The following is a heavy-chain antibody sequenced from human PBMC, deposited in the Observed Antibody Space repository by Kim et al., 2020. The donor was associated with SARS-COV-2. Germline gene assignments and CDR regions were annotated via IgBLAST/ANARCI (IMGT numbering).Heavy chain of an antibody. CDR1: GYSFTSYW. D-gene: IGHD3-22*01. CDR2: FDPSDSYT. J-gene: IGHJ3*02. CDR3: ARRLTYYYDRGAFDI. V-gene: IGHV5-10-1*01. Sequence: GESLKISCKGSGYSFTSYWISWVRQMPGKGLEWMGRFDPSDSYTNYSPSFQGHVTISADKSISTAYLQWSSLKASDTAMYYCARRLTYYYDRGAFDIWGQGTMVTVSS.